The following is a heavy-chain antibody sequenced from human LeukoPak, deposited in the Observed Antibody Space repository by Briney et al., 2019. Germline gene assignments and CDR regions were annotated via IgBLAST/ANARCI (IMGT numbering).Heavy chain of an antibody. CDR3: ARDPNDFWSGYYTPDAFDI. CDR1: GFTFRNYL. J-gene: IGHJ3*02. D-gene: IGHD3-3*01. V-gene: IGHV3-48*01. Sequence: PSGGSLRLSCAASGFTFRNYLMNWVRQAPGKGLEWVSFISSTGGTIYYADSVKGRFTVSRDNGKNSLYLQMNSLRAEDTAVYYCARDPNDFWSGYYTPDAFDIWGQGTMVTVSS. CDR2: ISSTGGTI.